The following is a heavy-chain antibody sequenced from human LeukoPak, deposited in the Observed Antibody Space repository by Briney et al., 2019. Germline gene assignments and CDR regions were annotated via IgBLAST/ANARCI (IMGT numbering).Heavy chain of an antibody. V-gene: IGHV3-7*03. CDR1: GFTFSSYW. D-gene: IGHD3-16*01. Sequence: GGSLRLSCAASGFTFSSYWMSWVRQAPGKGLEWVANIKQDGSDKYYVDSVKGRSTISRANSKNTLYLQMNSLRADDTAVYYCARRACAYPHPYDYWGQGTLVTVSS. J-gene: IGHJ4*02. CDR3: ARRACAYPHPYDY. CDR2: IKQDGSDK.